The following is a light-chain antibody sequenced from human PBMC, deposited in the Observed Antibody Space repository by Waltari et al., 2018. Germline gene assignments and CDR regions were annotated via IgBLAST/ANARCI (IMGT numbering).Light chain of an antibody. V-gene: IGLV2-18*02. CDR2: DVS. CDR3: SSYTDNTVL. CDR1: RRDVGRWHR. Sequence: QSALTQPPSVSGSPGQSVTLPCTASRRDVGRWHRVSWYQQPPGSAPRLILFDVSNRPSGVPDRFSGSKSGNTASLTISGLQTEDEADYYCSSYTDNTVLFGGGTQLTV. J-gene: IGLJ2*01.